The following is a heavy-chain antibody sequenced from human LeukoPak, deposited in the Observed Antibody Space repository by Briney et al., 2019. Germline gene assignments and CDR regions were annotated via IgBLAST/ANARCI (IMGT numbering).Heavy chain of an antibody. J-gene: IGHJ3*02. CDR2: INPNSGGT. D-gene: IGHD3-3*01. V-gene: IGHV1-2*06. CDR1: GYTFTGYY. CDR3: ARKVLGEWLLGEAFDI. Sequence: ASVKVSCKASGYTFTGYYMHWVRQAPGQGLEWMGRINPNSGGTNYAQKFQGRVTITADKSTSTAYMELSSLRSEDTAVYYCARKVLGEWLLGEAFDIWGQGTMVTVSS.